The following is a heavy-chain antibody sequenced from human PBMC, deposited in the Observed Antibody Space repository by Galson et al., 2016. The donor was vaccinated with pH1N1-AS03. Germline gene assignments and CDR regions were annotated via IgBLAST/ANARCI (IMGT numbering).Heavy chain of an antibody. Sequence: TLSLTCTVSGLSISSGSYWGWIRQSPGKGLEWIGNIYHAANTYYNPSFKTRVTMSVDTSTSQFSLSLRSVTAADTAMYYCARGLGYCSGKQCFVHFDPWGQGIRVTVSS. CDR3: ARGLGYCSGKQCFVHFDP. CDR2: IYHAANT. D-gene: IGHD2-15*01. V-gene: IGHV4-38-2*02. CDR1: GLSISSGSY. J-gene: IGHJ5*02.